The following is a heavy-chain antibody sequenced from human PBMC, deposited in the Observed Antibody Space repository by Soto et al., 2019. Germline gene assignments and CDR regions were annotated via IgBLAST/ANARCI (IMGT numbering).Heavy chain of an antibody. V-gene: IGHV3-23*01. CDR3: AKDRPQIWYYYYGMDV. D-gene: IGHD3-16*01. CDR1: GFTFSSYA. Sequence: PGGSLRLSCAASGFTFSSYAMSWVRQAPGKGLEWVSAISGSGGSTYYADSVKGRFTISRDNSKNTLYLQMNSLRAEDTAVYYCAKDRPQIWYYYYGMDVWGQGTTVTVSS. J-gene: IGHJ6*02. CDR2: ISGSGGST.